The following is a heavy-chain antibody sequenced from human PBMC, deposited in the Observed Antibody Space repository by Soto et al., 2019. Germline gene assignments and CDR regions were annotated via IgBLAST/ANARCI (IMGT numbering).Heavy chain of an antibody. CDR1: GGSVRGSH. D-gene: IGHD3-16*02. CDR3: VKNYRSDGPGWFDP. V-gene: IGHV4-4*07. Sequence: PSETLSLTCIVSGGSVRGSHWSWIRQSAAKGLEWIGRIYASGTTNYNPSLKSRVTMSVDTSRNQFSLNVKSVTAADAALYYCVKNYRSDGPGWFDPWGQGIQVTVPQ. J-gene: IGHJ5*02. CDR2: IYASGTT.